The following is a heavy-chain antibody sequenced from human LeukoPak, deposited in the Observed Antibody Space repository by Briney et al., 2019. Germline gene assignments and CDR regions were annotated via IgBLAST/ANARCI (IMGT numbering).Heavy chain of an antibody. CDR1: GFTFSSYS. CDR3: ARTPPRYFDWPRPHYYYGMDV. D-gene: IGHD3-9*01. V-gene: IGHV3-21*01. J-gene: IGHJ6*04. Sequence: PGGSLRLSCAASGFTFSSYSMNWVRQAPGKGLERVSSISSSSSYIYYADSVKGRFTISRDNAKNSLYLQMNSLRAEDTAVYYCARTPPRYFDWPRPHYYYGMDVWGKGTTVTVSS. CDR2: ISSSSSYI.